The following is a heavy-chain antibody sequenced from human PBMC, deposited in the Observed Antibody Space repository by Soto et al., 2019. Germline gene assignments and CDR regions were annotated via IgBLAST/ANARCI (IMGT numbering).Heavy chain of an antibody. CDR3: ARPVSTKTAPIDY. D-gene: IGHD4-17*01. J-gene: IGHJ4*02. V-gene: IGHV1-46*01. CDR2: ITPSSGGT. Sequence: QVQLVQSGAEVKTPGASVTVSCKASGYTFTSYYLHWLRQARGQGLEWMGIITPSSGGTRFSQRFQDRVTMTRDTSTGTIYMDLRGLTFEDTAVYYCARPVSTKTAPIDYWGQGTLVTVSS. CDR1: GYTFTSYY.